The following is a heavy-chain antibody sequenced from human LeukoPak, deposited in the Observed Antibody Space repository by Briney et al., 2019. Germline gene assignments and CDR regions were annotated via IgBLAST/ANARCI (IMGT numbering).Heavy chain of an antibody. CDR3: ARLKSYYDSSGYYLDAFDI. D-gene: IGHD3-22*01. CDR2: IYYSGST. V-gene: IGHV4-39*01. CDR1: GGSISSSSYY. J-gene: IGHJ3*02. Sequence: SETLSLTCTVSGGSISSSSYYWGWIRQPPGKGLEWIGSIYYSGSTYYNPSLKSRVTISVDTSKNQFSLKLSSVTAADTAVYYCARLKSYYDSSGYYLDAFDIWGQGTMVTVSS.